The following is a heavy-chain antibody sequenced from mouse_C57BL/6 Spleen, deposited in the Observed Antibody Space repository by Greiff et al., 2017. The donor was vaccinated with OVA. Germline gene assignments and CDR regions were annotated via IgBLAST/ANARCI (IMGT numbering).Heavy chain of an antibody. CDR3: AISPLGPYYAMDY. V-gene: IGHV1-64*01. J-gene: IGHJ4*01. CDR1: GYTFTSYW. D-gene: IGHD4-1*01. CDR2: IHPNSGST. Sequence: VQLQQPGAELVKPGASVKLSCKASGYTFTSYWMHWVKQRPGQGLEWIGMIHPNSGSTNYNEKFKSKATLTVDKSSSTAYMQLSSLTSEDSAVYYCAISPLGPYYAMDYWGQGTSVTVSS.